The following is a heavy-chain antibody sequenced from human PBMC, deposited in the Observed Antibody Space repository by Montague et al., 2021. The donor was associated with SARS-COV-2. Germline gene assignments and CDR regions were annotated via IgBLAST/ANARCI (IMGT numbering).Heavy chain of an antibody. Sequence: YLRLSCAASGFTSGFTFRKVAMRWVRQAPGKGLEWVSAIGGSGDTYYADSVKGQFAISRGNSKNTLYLQLNSLRADDTAVYYCAKEMGHGRPFDYWGQGALVTVSS. CDR2: IGGSGDT. CDR1: GFTSGFTFRKVA. CDR3: AKEMGHGRPFDY. J-gene: IGHJ4*02. D-gene: IGHD2-15*01. V-gene: IGHV3-23*01.